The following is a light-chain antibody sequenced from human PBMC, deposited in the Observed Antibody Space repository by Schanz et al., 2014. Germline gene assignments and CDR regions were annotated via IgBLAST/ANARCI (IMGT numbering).Light chain of an antibody. J-gene: IGLJ3*02. V-gene: IGLV2-14*03. Sequence: QSALTQPASVSGSPGQSITISCTGTSSDIGAFNYVTWYQQHPGKAPKLIIYDVTDRPSGVSNRFSGSKSGNTASLTISGLQTEDEAEYYCTSYTSNSIPVFGGGTKLTVL. CDR2: DVT. CDR1: SSDIGAFNY. CDR3: TSYTSNSIPV.